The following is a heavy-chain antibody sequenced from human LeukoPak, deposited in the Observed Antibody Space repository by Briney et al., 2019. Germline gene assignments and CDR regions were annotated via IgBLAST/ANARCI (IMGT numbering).Heavy chain of an antibody. Sequence: PSETLSLTCTVSGGSISSTSYYWGWIRQPPGKGLEWIGSIYYTRSTYYNPSLKSRVTISVDTSKNQFSLKLTSVTAADTAVYYCARGVTMIVVVIHDWYFDLWGRGTLVAVSS. V-gene: IGHV4-39*01. CDR3: ARGVTMIVVVIHDWYFDL. D-gene: IGHD3-22*01. CDR2: IYYTRST. CDR1: GGSISSTSYY. J-gene: IGHJ2*01.